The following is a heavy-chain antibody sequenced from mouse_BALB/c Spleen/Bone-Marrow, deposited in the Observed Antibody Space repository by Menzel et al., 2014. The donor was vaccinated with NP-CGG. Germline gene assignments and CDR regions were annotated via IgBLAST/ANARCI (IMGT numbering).Heavy chain of an antibody. CDR1: GFSLTSYG. Sequence: QVQLKESGPGLVAPSQSLSITCTVSGFSLTSYGIHWVRQPPGKVLEWLGVIWAGGSTNYNSALMSRLSISKDNSKSXVFLKMNSLKAQDTAMYYCARGSYYEGTMDYWGQGTSVTGSS. V-gene: IGHV2-9*02. D-gene: IGHD1-1*01. CDR3: ARGSYYEGTMDY. CDR2: IWAGGST. J-gene: IGHJ4*01.